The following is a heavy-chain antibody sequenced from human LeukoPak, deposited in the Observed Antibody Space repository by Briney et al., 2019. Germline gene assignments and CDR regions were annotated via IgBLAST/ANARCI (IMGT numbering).Heavy chain of an antibody. CDR2: TNSVGSST. J-gene: IGHJ6*02. CDR3: ARDTSYAMDV. Sequence: PGGSLRLSCAASGFTFRPYWMHWVRQAPGKARVWVSRTNSVGSSTAYADSVKGRFTISRDNAKSTLYLQMNSLRPEDTAVYYCARDTSYAMDVWGQGTTVTVSS. CDR1: GFTFRPYW. D-gene: IGHD3-3*01. V-gene: IGHV3-74*01.